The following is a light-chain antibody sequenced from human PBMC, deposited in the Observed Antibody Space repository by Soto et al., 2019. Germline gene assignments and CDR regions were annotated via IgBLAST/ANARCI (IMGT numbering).Light chain of an antibody. Sequence: QSVLTQPRSVSGSPGQSVTISCTGTSSDVGAYNYVSWYQQYPGKAPKLMIHDVSKRPSGVPDRFSGSKSGNTASLTISGLQAEDEADYYCCSYAGLFGGGTKLTVL. CDR2: DVS. CDR1: SSDVGAYNY. J-gene: IGLJ2*01. CDR3: CSYAGL. V-gene: IGLV2-11*01.